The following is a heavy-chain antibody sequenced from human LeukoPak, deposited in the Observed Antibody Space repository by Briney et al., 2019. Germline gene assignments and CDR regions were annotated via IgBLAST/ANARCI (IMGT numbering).Heavy chain of an antibody. D-gene: IGHD2-8*01. CDR3: ASNGPLLSDTNRYYFNY. CDR2: INHSGTT. V-gene: IGHV4-34*01. Sequence: SETLSLTCGVFGGSFSEYYWTWIRQSPGKGLEWIGEINHSGTTKYNPSLESRVTISVDTSKNQFSLNLSSVTAADTAVYYCASNGPLLSDTNRYYFNYWGQGTLVTVSS. CDR1: GGSFSEYY. J-gene: IGHJ4*02.